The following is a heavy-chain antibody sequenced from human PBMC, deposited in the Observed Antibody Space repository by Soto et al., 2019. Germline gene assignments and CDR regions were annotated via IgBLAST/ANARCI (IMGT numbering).Heavy chain of an antibody. CDR2: ISGSGGRT. J-gene: IGHJ4*02. CDR1: GFTFSSYA. V-gene: IGHV3-23*01. D-gene: IGHD5-18*01. CDR3: ARCKYSYGDY. Sequence: EVQLLESGGGLVQPGGSLRLSCAASGFTFSSYAMSWVRQAPGKGLEWVSAISGSGGRTNYADSVKGRFTVSRDNSKNTLYLQMNSLRTEDTAVYYGARCKYSYGDYWGQGTLVIVSS.